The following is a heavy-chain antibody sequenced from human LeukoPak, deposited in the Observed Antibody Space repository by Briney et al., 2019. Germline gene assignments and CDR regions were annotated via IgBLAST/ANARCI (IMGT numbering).Heavy chain of an antibody. J-gene: IGHJ5*02. Sequence: SETLSLTCTVSGGSISSYYWSWIRQPAGKGLEWIGRIYTSGSTNYNPSLKSRVTMSVDTSKSQFSLKLSSVTAADTAVYYCARDGAPPGSSSPYNWFDPWGQGTLVTVSS. CDR1: GGSISSYY. V-gene: IGHV4-4*07. CDR2: IYTSGST. D-gene: IGHD6-6*01. CDR3: ARDGAPPGSSSPYNWFDP.